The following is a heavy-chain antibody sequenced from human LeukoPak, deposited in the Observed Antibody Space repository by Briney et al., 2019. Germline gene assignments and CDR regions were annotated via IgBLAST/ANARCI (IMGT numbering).Heavy chain of an antibody. CDR3: ARSPLGIAPFDY. J-gene: IGHJ4*02. V-gene: IGHV3-72*01. Sequence: GGSLRLSCAASGFTLSDHHMDWVRQAPGEGLEWVARTRNKANRYTTEYAASVKGRFTISRDDSENSLYLQMDSLKTEDTAVYYCARSPLGIAPFDYWGQGTLVTVSS. CDR1: GFTLSDHH. D-gene: IGHD7-27*01. CDR2: TRNKANRYTT.